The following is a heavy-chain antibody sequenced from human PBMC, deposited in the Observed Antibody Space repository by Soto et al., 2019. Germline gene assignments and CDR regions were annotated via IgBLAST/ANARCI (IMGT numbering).Heavy chain of an antibody. J-gene: IGHJ5*02. CDR2: IYYSGST. V-gene: IGHV4-59*01. CDR1: GGSISSYY. D-gene: IGHD1-26*01. Sequence: QVQLQESGPGLVKPSETLSLTCTVSGGSISSYYWSWIRQPPGKGLEWIGYIYYSGSTNYNPSLRSRVTISVDTSKTQFSLKLSCVTAADTAVYYCARTYSGSYYENWFDPWGQGTLVTVSS. CDR3: ARTYSGSYYENWFDP.